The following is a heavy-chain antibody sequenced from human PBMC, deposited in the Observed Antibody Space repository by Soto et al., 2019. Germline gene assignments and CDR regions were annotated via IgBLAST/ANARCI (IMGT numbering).Heavy chain of an antibody. J-gene: IGHJ4*02. CDR2: INHSGST. CDR3: ARASITIFGVVFPYFDY. V-gene: IGHV4-34*01. D-gene: IGHD3-3*01. Sequence: SETLSLTCAVYGGSFSGYYWSWIRQPPGKGLEWIGEINHSGSTNYNPSLKSRVTISVDTSKNQFSLKLSSVTAADTAVYYCARASITIFGVVFPYFDYWGQGTLVTVSS. CDR1: GGSFSGYY.